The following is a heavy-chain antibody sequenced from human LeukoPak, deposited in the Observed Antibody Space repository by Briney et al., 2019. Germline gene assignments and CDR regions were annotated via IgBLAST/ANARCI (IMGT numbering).Heavy chain of an antibody. CDR2: IYYSGST. CDR1: GGSISSGDYY. Sequence: SEPLSLTCTVSGGSISSGDYYWSWIRQPPGKGLEWIGYIYYSGSTYYNPSLKSRVTISVDTSKNQFSLKLSSVTAADTAVYYCAVVPAANDAFDIWGQGTMVTVSS. V-gene: IGHV4-30-4*01. J-gene: IGHJ3*02. CDR3: AVVPAANDAFDI. D-gene: IGHD2-2*01.